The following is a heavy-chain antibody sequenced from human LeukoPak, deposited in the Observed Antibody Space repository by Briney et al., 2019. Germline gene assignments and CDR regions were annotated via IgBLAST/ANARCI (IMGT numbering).Heavy chain of an antibody. CDR3: AREGSTSGTNWFDP. Sequence: PSETLSLTCAVSDYSITSDYYWGWIRQPPGKGLEWIGSIYHSGSTYYNPSLKSRVTISVDTSKNHFSLKLTSVTAADTAVYYCAREGSTSGTNWFDPWGQGTLVTVSS. D-gene: IGHD3-10*01. J-gene: IGHJ5*02. V-gene: IGHV4-38-2*02. CDR1: DYSITSDYY. CDR2: IYHSGST.